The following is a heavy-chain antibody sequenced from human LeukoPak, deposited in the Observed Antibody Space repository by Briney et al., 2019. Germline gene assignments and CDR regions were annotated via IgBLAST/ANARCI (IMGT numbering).Heavy chain of an antibody. CDR1: GGSISSGDYY. V-gene: IGHV4-30-4*08. CDR3: ARWHVVVPAAGGLNAFDI. J-gene: IGHJ3*02. CDR2: IYYSGST. Sequence: PSQTLSLTCTVSGGSISSGDYYWSWIRQPPGKGLEWIGYIYYSGSTYYNPSLKSRVTISVDTSKNQFSLKLSSVTAADTAVYYCARWHVVVPAAGGLNAFDIWGQGTMVTVSS. D-gene: IGHD2-2*01.